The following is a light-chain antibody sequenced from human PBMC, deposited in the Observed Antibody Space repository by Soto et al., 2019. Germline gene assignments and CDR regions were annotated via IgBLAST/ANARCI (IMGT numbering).Light chain of an antibody. V-gene: IGKV3-20*01. CDR3: HQYGISPGT. CDR1: QSVTSNY. J-gene: IGKJ1*01. CDR2: GAS. Sequence: EIVLTQSPGTLSSSPGGRVTPSCRASQSVTSNYLAWYQQKPGQSPRLLIFGASIRDTGLPDRFSGGGSGRDFTLTISRLEPEDSAVYYCHQYGISPGTFGQGTKVDIK.